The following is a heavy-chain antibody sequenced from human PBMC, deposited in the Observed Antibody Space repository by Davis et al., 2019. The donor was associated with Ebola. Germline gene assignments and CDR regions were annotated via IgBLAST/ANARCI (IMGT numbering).Heavy chain of an antibody. CDR3: AKDIGSGWWGVGFEAMDY. CDR2: ISYDGSNK. CDR1: GFTFSSYG. V-gene: IGHV3-30*18. D-gene: IGHD6-19*01. Sequence: PGGSLRLPCAASGFTFSSYGMHWVRQAPGKGLEWVAVISYDGSNKYYADSVKGRFTISRDNSKNTLYLQMNSLRAEDTAVYYCAKDIGSGWWGVGFEAMDYWGQGTLVTVSS. J-gene: IGHJ4*02.